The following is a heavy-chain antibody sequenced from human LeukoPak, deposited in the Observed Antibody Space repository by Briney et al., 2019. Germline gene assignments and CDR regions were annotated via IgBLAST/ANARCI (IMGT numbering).Heavy chain of an antibody. V-gene: IGHV3-7*01. Sequence: GGSLRLSCAASGFTFSSYAMSWVRQAPGKGLEWVANINEDGSAKYYVDSVKGRFTISRDNAKNSLYLQMNSLRAEDTATYYCARDPALAVPGPELDYWGQGALVTVSS. CDR2: INEDGSAK. D-gene: IGHD6-19*01. CDR1: GFTFSSYA. CDR3: ARDPALAVPGPELDY. J-gene: IGHJ4*02.